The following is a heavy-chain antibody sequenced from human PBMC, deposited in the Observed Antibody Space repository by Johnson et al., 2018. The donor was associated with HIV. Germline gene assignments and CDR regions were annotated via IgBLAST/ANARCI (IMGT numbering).Heavy chain of an antibody. CDR2: IFGGGTT. J-gene: IGHJ3*01. Sequence: VQLVESGGGVVQPGRSLRLSCAASGFTFSSYGMHWVRQATGKGLEWVSVIFGGGTTYYTDSVKGRFTISRDNSKNTLYLQMHSLSAEDTALYYCARPSVIPHGGGHDVWGRGTMVGVST. CDR1: GFTFSSYG. CDR3: ARPSVIPHGGGHDV. V-gene: IGHV3-66*04. D-gene: IGHD2-15*01.